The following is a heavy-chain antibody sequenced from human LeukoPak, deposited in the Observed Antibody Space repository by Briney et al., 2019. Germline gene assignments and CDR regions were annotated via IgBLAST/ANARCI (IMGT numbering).Heavy chain of an antibody. Sequence: SETLSLTCTVSGGSISSYYWSWIRQPPGKGLEWIGYIYYSGSTNYNPSLKSRVTIPVDTSKNQFSLKLSSVTAADTAVYYCARDGGASYYYYYMDVWGTGTTVTVSS. V-gene: IGHV4-59*01. CDR2: IYYSGST. CDR3: ARDGGASYYYYYMDV. CDR1: GGSISSYY. D-gene: IGHD1-26*01. J-gene: IGHJ6*03.